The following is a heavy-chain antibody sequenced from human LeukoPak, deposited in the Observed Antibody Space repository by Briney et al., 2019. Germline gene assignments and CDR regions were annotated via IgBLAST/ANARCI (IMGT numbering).Heavy chain of an antibody. D-gene: IGHD5-24*01. CDR1: GFTFDVYG. Sequence: GGSLRLSCAASGFTFDVYGMSWVRQAPGKGLEWVSGINWNGISTGYTDSVKGRFTISRDNAKNSLYLQMNSLRAEDTALYYCARNGLIGYWEQGTLVTVSS. V-gene: IGHV3-20*04. CDR2: INWNGIST. CDR3: ARNGLIGY. J-gene: IGHJ4*02.